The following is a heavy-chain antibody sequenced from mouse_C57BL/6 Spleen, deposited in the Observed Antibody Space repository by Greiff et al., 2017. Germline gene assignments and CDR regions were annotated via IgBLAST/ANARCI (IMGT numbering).Heavy chain of an antibody. J-gene: IGHJ4*01. Sequence: VQLQQSGPELVKPGASVKLSCKASGYTFTSYDINWVKQRPGQGLEWIGWIYPRDGSTKYNEKFKGKATLTVDTSSSTAYMELHSLTSEDSAVYFCARGAHYYGSSYDAMDYWGQGTSVTVSS. V-gene: IGHV1-85*01. CDR2: IYPRDGST. CDR1: GYTFTSYD. CDR3: ARGAHYYGSSYDAMDY. D-gene: IGHD1-1*01.